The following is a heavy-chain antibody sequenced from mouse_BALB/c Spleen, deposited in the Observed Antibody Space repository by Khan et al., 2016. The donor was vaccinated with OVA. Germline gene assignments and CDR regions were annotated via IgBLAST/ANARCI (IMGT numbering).Heavy chain of an antibody. CDR1: GYTFTTSW. J-gene: IGHJ2*01. CDR3: TRDRIDY. Sequence: QVQLQQSGAELAKPGASVKMSCKASGYTFTTSWMHLVKQRPGQGLEWIGYINPTSGYTDYNEKFKDRATLSADKSSSTAYMQLSSLTSEDSAVYYCTRDRIDYWGQGTTLTVSS. V-gene: IGHV1-7*01. CDR2: INPTSGYT.